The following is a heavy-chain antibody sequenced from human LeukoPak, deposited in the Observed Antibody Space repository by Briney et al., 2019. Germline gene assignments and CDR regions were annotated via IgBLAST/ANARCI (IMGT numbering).Heavy chain of an antibody. D-gene: IGHD6-13*01. CDR1: GFTFSSYG. CDR2: IRYDGSNK. CDR3: AKDPKIAAAQLYYFDY. J-gene: IGHJ4*02. Sequence: PGKSLRLSCAASGFTFSSYGMHWVRQAPGKGLEWVAFIRYDGSNKYYADSVKGRFTISRDNSKNTLYLQMNSLRAEDTAVYYCAKDPKIAAAQLYYFDYWGQGTLVTVSS. V-gene: IGHV3-30*02.